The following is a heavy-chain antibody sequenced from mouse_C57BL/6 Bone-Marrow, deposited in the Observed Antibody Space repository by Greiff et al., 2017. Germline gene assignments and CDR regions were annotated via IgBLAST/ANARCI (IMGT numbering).Heavy chain of an antibody. CDR1: GYTITSYW. D-gene: IGHD1-1*01. CDR3: TRKGGSSLDY. J-gene: IGHJ2*01. CDR2: IDPSDSYT. V-gene: IGHV1-50*01. Sequence: QVQLQQPGAELVKPGASVKLSCKASGYTITSYWMQWVKQRPGQGLEWIGEIDPSDSYTNYNQKFKGKATLTVDTSSSTAYMELRSLTSEDSAVYYCTRKGGSSLDYWGQGTTLTVSS.